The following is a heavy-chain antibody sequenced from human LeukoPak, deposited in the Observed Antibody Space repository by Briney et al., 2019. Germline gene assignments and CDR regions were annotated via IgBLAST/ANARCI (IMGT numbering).Heavy chain of an antibody. CDR1: GFTFSSYA. V-gene: IGHV3-30*18. D-gene: IGHD2-2*01. CDR3: AKNIVVVPAAIPFDY. Sequence: GGSLRLSCAASGFTFSSYAMSWVRQAPGKGLEWVAVISYDGSNKYYADSVKGRFTISRDNSKNTLYLQMNSLRAEDTAVYYCAKNIVVVPAAIPFDYWGQGTLVTVSS. J-gene: IGHJ4*02. CDR2: ISYDGSNK.